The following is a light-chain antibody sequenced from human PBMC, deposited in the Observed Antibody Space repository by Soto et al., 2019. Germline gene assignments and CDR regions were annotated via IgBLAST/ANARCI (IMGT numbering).Light chain of an antibody. J-gene: IGKJ5*01. CDR2: AAS. Sequence: DIQMTHSPSSLSASVGDRVTITFRASQSISSYLNWYQQKPGKAPKLLIYAASSLQSGVPSRFSGSGSGTEFTLTISSLQSEDFAVYYCQQYNNWPRTFGQGTRLEI. CDR3: QQYNNWPRT. CDR1: QSISSY. V-gene: IGKV1-39*01.